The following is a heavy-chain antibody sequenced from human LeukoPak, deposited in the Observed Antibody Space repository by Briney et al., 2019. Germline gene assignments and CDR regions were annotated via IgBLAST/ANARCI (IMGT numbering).Heavy chain of an antibody. CDR3: ARRNGPYYYDSSGSYYFDY. CDR1: GGSISSYY. CDR2: IYFSGST. D-gene: IGHD3-22*01. Sequence: SETLSLTCSVSGGSISSYYWSWIRQPPGKELEWIGYIYFSGSTNYNPSLKSRVTISVDTSKNQFSLKLSSVTAADTAVYYCARRNGPYYYDSSGSYYFDYWGKGTLVTVSS. V-gene: IGHV4-59*08. J-gene: IGHJ4*02.